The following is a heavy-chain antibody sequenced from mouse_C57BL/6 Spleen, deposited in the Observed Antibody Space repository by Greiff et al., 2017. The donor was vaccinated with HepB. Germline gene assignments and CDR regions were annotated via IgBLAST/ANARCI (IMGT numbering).Heavy chain of an antibody. J-gene: IGHJ2*01. CDR3: TIDDRSEGY. CDR1: GFTFSNYW. V-gene: IGHV6-3*01. Sequence: EVMLVESGGGLVQPGGSMKLSCVASGFTFSNYWMNWVRQSPEKGLEWVAQIRLKSDNYATHYAESVKGRFTISRDDSKSSVYLQMNNVRAEDTGIYYCTIDDRSEGYWGQGTTLTVSS. D-gene: IGHD2-3*01. CDR2: IRLKSDNYAT.